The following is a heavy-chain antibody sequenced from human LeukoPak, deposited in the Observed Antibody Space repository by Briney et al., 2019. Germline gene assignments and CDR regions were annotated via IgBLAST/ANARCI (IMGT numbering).Heavy chain of an antibody. Sequence: GGSLRLSCAASGFTFDDYAMRWVRQAPGKGLEWVSGISWNSGSIGYADSVKGRFTISRDNAKNSLYLQMNSLRAEDTALYYCAKGSYDILTGYYLDYWGQGTLVTVSS. CDR3: AKGSYDILTGYYLDY. V-gene: IGHV3-9*01. D-gene: IGHD3-9*01. J-gene: IGHJ4*02. CDR2: ISWNSGSI. CDR1: GFTFDDYA.